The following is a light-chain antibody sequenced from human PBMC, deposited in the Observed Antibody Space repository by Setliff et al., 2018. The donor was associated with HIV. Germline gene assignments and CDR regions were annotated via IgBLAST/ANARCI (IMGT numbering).Light chain of an antibody. CDR2: DDN. V-gene: IGLV6-57*03. J-gene: IGLJ2*01. Sequence: FMLTQPHSVSQSPGKTVTISCTRTSGNIANNYVQWYQQRPGSAPTTVIYDDNQRPSGVPDRFSGSIDSSSNSASLTISGLKTEDEADYFCQSYDSSSVIFGGGTKVTVL. CDR3: QSYDSSSVI. CDR1: SGNIANNY.